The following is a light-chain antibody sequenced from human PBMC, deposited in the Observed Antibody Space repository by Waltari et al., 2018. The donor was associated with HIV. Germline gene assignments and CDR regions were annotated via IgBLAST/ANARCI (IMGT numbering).Light chain of an antibody. J-gene: IGLJ2*01. V-gene: IGLV2-8*01. CDR1: TSDVGGYNY. CDR2: EVS. CDR3: SSYAGSDIYVV. Sequence: QSALTQPPSASGSLGQSVTISCSGTTSDVGGYNYVSWYQQHPGKAPKLMIYEVSTRPSGVPNRFSGSKSGNTASLTVSGLQAEDEADYYCSSYAGSDIYVVFGGGTKLTVL.